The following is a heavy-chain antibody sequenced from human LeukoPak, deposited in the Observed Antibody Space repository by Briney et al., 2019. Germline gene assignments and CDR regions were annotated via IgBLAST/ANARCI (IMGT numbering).Heavy chain of an antibody. CDR3: ARAVEYLPLDY. CDR2: IHISGST. J-gene: IGHJ4*02. V-gene: IGHV3-66*01. CDR1: GFTVTSTY. D-gene: IGHD2/OR15-2a*01. Sequence: PGGSLRLSCAASGFTVTSTYITWVRQAPGKGLEWVSIIHISGSTYYADSVRGRFTISRDNSKNTVSLQMNSLRAEDSAVYYCARAVEYLPLDYWGQGTLVAVSS.